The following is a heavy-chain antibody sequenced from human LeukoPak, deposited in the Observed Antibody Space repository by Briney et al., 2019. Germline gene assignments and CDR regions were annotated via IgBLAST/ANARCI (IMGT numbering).Heavy chain of an antibody. V-gene: IGHV3-7*02. CDR1: GFTFSSYW. D-gene: IGHD6-13*01. J-gene: IGHJ6*02. Sequence: GGSLRLSCAASGFTFSSYWMRWVRQAPGKGLEWVDTIKEDGSEKYYVDSVKGRFTISRDNAKSSLYLQMNSLRAEDTAVYYCSRHTSSWHAMDVWGQGTTVTVSS. CDR2: IKEDGSEK. CDR3: SRHTSSWHAMDV.